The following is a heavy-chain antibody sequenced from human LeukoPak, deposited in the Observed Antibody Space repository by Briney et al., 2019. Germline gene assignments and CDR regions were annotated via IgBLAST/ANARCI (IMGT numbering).Heavy chain of an antibody. CDR3: ARGGSGWYYFDY. D-gene: IGHD6-19*01. CDR2: IKQDGSEK. CDR1: GFTFSNYW. Sequence: PGGSLRLSCAASGFTFSNYWMSWVRQAPGKGLEWVANIKQDGSEKNYVDSVKGRFTMSRDNAKDSLYLQMNSLRAEDTAVYYCARGGSGWYYFDYWGQGTLVSVSS. J-gene: IGHJ4*02. V-gene: IGHV3-7*04.